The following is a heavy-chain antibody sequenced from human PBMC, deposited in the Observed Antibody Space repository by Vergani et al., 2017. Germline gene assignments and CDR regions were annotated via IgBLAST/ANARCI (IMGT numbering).Heavy chain of an antibody. J-gene: IGHJ4*02. CDR2: ISYDGSRT. CDR1: GFLFSTYP. Sequence: QVQLVESGVGVVQPGTSLRLSCTTSGFLFSTYPLHWVRLAPGKVLEWVAVISYDGSRTYYADSVKGRFTVSRDNSKNTLYLQIHSLRADDTALYYCARDIRFYYDTRDYSYYFDSWGQGTLVTVSS. V-gene: IGHV3-30-3*01. CDR3: ARDIRFYYDTRDYSYYFDS. D-gene: IGHD3-22*01.